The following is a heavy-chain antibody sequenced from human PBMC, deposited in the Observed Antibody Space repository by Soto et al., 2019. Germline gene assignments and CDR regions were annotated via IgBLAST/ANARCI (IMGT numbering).Heavy chain of an antibody. CDR3: ATDLHYHYGIDA. J-gene: IGHJ6*02. Sequence: GGSLRLSCAASGFTFSSYSMHWVRQAPGKGLKWVAVIWYDGSNKYYADSVKGRFIISRDNSKNTLYLQMNSLRAEDTAVYYCATDLHYHYGIDAWGQGTAVTGSS. CDR2: IWYDGSNK. V-gene: IGHV3-33*01. CDR1: GFTFSSYS.